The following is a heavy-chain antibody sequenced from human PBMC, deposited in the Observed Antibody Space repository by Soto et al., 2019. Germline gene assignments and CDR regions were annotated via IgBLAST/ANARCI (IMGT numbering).Heavy chain of an antibody. D-gene: IGHD6-13*01. V-gene: IGHV3-23*04. CDR1: GFTFSSHA. Sequence: EVQLVESGGDLVQSGGSLRVSCAASGFTFSSHAMSWVRQAPGKGLEWVSSISGSGVTTDYADSVKGRFSITRDNSQKMLYLEMNSLRAGDTAVYYCGKEEREQQVVYDAFDMWGQGTMVTVSS. CDR3: GKEEREQQVVYDAFDM. J-gene: IGHJ3*02. CDR2: ISGSGVTT.